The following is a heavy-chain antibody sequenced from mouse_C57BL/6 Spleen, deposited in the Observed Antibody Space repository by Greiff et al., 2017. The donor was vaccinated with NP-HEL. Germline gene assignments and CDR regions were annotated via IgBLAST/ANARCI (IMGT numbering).Heavy chain of an antibody. D-gene: IGHD1-1*01. V-gene: IGHV5-17*01. Sequence: EVQRVESGGGLVKPGGSLKLSCAASGFTFSDYGMHWVRQAPEKGLEWVAYISSGSSTIYYADTVKGRFTISRDNATNTLFLQMTSLRAEDTAMYYCASPYDGSSYVWDFDVWGTGTTVTVSS. CDR1: GFTFSDYG. J-gene: IGHJ1*03. CDR3: ASPYDGSSYVWDFDV. CDR2: ISSGSSTI.